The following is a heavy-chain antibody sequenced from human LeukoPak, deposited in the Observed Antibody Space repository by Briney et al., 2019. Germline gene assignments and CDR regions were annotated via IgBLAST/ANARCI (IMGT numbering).Heavy chain of an antibody. J-gene: IGHJ4*02. CDR1: GFTFSSYS. Sequence: GGSLKLSCAASGFTFSSYSMNWVRQAPGKGLEWVSSISSSSSYIYYADSVKGRFTISRDNAKNSLYLQMNSLRAEDTAVYYCARDWDYDSSGYYYVGPFDYWGQGTLVTVSS. CDR3: ARDWDYDSSGYYYVGPFDY. D-gene: IGHD3-22*01. CDR2: ISSSSSYI. V-gene: IGHV3-21*01.